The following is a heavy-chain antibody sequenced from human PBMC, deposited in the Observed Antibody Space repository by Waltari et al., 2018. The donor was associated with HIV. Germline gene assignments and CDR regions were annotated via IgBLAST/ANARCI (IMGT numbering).Heavy chain of an antibody. Sequence: QVHLVQPGAEWRKPGASVQVSCQGSGSAFTNYGFSWVRQAPGQGLEWMGWISGYNGDTKYAQKVRGRVTMTTDTSTSTAYLEMGSLRFDDTAVYYCARDHYYGSSGYYSDYWGQGTLVTVSS. CDR2: ISGYNGDT. D-gene: IGHD3-22*01. V-gene: IGHV1-18*04. CDR3: ARDHYYGSSGYYSDY. CDR1: GSAFTNYG. J-gene: IGHJ4*02.